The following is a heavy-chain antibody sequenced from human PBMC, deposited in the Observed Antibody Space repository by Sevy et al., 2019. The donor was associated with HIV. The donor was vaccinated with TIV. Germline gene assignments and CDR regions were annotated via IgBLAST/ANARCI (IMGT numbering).Heavy chain of an antibody. V-gene: IGHV3-30*18. CDR2: ISYDGSNK. CDR3: AEAVVVGVGATRGFYYYYGMDV. D-gene: IGHD1-26*01. CDR1: GFTFSSYG. Sequence: GGSLRLSCAASGFTFSSYGMHWVRQAPGKGLEWVAVISYDGSNKYYADSVKGGFTISRDNSKNTLDLQMNSLRAEDTAVYYGAEAVVVGVGATRGFYYYYGMDVWGQGTTVTVSS. J-gene: IGHJ6*02.